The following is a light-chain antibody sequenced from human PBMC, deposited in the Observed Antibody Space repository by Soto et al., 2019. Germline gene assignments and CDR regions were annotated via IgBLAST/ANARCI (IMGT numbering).Light chain of an antibody. J-gene: IGLJ3*02. Sequence: QSALTQSPSASGSPGQSVTISCTGTSSDVGNYKDVSWYQQHPGKAPKLMIYEVSKRPSGVPDRFSGSKSGNAASLTVSGLPVEDAADYYCSSDAGSSLWVFGGGTKVTVL. CDR3: SSDAGSSLWV. CDR2: EVS. CDR1: SSDVGNYKD. V-gene: IGLV2-8*01.